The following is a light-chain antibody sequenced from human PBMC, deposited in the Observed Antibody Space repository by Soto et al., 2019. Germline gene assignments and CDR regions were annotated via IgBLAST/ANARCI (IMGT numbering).Light chain of an antibody. J-gene: IGLJ2*01. CDR1: SSDVGGYNY. CDR3: SSYAGSKRV. Sequence: QSALTQPPSASGSPGQSVTISCTGTSSDVGGYNYVSWYQQHPGKAPKLMIYEVSKRPSGVPDRFSGSKSGNTASLTVSGLRAEDEAEYYCSSYAGSKRVFGGGTKVTVL. V-gene: IGLV2-8*01. CDR2: EVS.